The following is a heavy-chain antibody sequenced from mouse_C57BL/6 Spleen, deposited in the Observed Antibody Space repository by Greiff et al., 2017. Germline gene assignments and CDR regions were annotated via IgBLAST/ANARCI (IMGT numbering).Heavy chain of an antibody. CDR2: IDPSDSYT. CDR1: GYTFTSYW. V-gene: IGHV1-50*01. CDR3: ARHYYGSSYDFDV. D-gene: IGHD1-1*01. J-gene: IGHJ1*03. Sequence: VQLQQPGAELVKPGASVKLSCKASGYTFTSYWMQWVKQRPGQGLEWIGEIDPSDSYTNYNQKFKGKATLTVDTSSSTAYMQLSSLTSEDSAVYYCARHYYGSSYDFDVGGTGTTGTVSS.